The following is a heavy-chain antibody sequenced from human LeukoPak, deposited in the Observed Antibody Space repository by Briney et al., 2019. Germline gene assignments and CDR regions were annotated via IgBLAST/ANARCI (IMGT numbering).Heavy chain of an antibody. CDR3: ARDLSPVVRASPMGY. Sequence: PGGSLRLSCAASGFTLTSYGMDWVRQAPGKGLEWVALITYDGYYKYYSDSVKGRFTISSDTSKNTLYLQMNSLRAEDTAVYYCARDLSPVVRASPMGYWGQGTLVTVSS. V-gene: IGHV3-30*03. D-gene: IGHD3-10*01. CDR2: ITYDGYYK. J-gene: IGHJ4*02. CDR1: GFTLTSYG.